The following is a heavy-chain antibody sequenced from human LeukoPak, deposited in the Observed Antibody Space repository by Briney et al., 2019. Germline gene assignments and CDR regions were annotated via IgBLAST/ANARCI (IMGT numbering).Heavy chain of an antibody. CDR3: ARGCSSTSLTYYYYMDV. Sequence: SQTLSLTCAISGYSLSSNSAAWNWIRQSPSRGLGWLGRTYYRSKWYNDYAVSVKSRITINPDTSKNQFSLQLNSVTPEDTAVYYCARGCSSTSLTYYYYMDVWGKGTTVTVSS. D-gene: IGHD2-2*01. J-gene: IGHJ6*03. V-gene: IGHV6-1*01. CDR1: GYSLSSNSAA. CDR2: TYYRSKWYN.